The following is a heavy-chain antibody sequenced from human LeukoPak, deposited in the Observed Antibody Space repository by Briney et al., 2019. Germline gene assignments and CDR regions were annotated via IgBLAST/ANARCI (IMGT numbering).Heavy chain of an antibody. J-gene: IGHJ3*02. D-gene: IGHD1-26*01. V-gene: IGHV5-51*01. CDR2: TWPDDSDS. CDR3: ARRFDSGIINAFDI. Sequence: GVSRKISCKGSGFTFTNHWIAWVRQMPGKGLEWMGITWPDDSDSRYSPSFQGQVTISADKSISTAYLQWNNLKASDTAIYYCARRFDSGIINAFDIWGQGTQVIVSS. CDR1: GFTFTNHW.